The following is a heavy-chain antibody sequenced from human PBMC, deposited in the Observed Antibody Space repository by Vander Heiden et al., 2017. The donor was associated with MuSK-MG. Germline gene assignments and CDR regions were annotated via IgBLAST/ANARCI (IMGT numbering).Heavy chain of an antibody. D-gene: IGHD5-12*01. CDR2: IIPILGIT. CDR3: ARDEGARATPDY. J-gene: IGHJ4*02. Sequence: QVQLVQSGAEVKKPGSSVKVSCRSSGGTFSRYAISWVRQARGQGLEWMGRIIPILGITNYVQRFQGRLTLSADKSTRTVYMELSSLRSEDTAVYYCARDEGARATPDYWGQGTLVTVSS. CDR1: GGTFSRYA. V-gene: IGHV1-69*04.